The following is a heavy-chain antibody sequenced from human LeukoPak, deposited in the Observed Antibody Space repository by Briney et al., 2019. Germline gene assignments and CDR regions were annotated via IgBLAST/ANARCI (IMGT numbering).Heavy chain of an antibody. V-gene: IGHV3-21*01. D-gene: IGHD6-13*01. CDR3: ARDEIGAGGTGGGDYFDY. CDR2: IISSSSYI. J-gene: IGHJ4*02. CDR1: GFPFSSYS. Sequence: GGSLRLSCAASGFPFSSYSMNWVRQAPGRGLEWVSSIISSSSYIYYADSVKGRFTISRDNAKNSLYLQMNSLGAEDRAVYYCARDEIGAGGTGGGDYFDYWGQGTLVTVSS.